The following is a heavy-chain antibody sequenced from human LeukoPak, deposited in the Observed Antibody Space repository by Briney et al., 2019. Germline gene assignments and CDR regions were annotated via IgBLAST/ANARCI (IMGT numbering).Heavy chain of an antibody. J-gene: IGHJ4*02. V-gene: IGHV4-59*01. Sequence: SETLSLTCTVSGGSISSYYWSWIRQPPGKGLAWIGYIYYSGSTNYNPPLTSRVTISVDTSKNHFCLKLSSVTAADTAVYYCARDQRIGGYSYGYVNWGQGTLVTVSS. CDR2: IYYSGST. CDR3: ARDQRIGGYSYGYVN. D-gene: IGHD5-18*01. CDR1: GGSISSYY.